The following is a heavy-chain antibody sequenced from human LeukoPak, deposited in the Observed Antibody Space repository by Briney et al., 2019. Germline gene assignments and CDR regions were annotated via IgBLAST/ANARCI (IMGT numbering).Heavy chain of an antibody. CDR2: INVNGVNT. CDR1: GFTFSTHL. J-gene: IGHJ4*02. CDR3: AQVVATTHLAY. D-gene: IGHD5-12*01. Sequence: GGSLRLSCAASGFTFSTHLMTWVRQAPGKGLEWVSLINVNGVNTFYADSVKGRFTISRDNSRNTLFLQMNRLRVEDTAVYYCAQVVATTHLAYWGQGALVTVSS. V-gene: IGHV3-23*01.